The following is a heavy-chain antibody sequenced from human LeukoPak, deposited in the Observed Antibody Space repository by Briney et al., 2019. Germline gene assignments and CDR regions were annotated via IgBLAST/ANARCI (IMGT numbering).Heavy chain of an antibody. CDR1: GGSISSYY. V-gene: IGHV4-59*08. J-gene: IGHJ4*02. CDR3: AISSGSYFNFDY. D-gene: IGHD1-26*01. Sequence: PSETLSLTCTVSGGSISSYYWSWIRQPPRKGLEWIGYIYYSGSTNYNPSLKSRVTTSVDTSKNQFSLKLSSVTAADTAVYYCAISSGSYFNFDYWGQGTLVTVSS. CDR2: IYYSGST.